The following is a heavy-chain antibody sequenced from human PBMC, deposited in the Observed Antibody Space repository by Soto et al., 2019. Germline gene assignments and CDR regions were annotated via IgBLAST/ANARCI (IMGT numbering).Heavy chain of an antibody. V-gene: IGHV3-23*01. CDR3: AKAPTYTVTTPVDY. CDR2: ISGSGGST. D-gene: IGHD4-17*01. Sequence: GGSLRLSCAASGFTFSSYAMSWVRQAPGKGLEWVSAISGSGGSTYYADSGKGRFTISRDNSKNTLYLQMNSLRAEDTAVYYCAKAPTYTVTTPVDYWGQGTLVTVSS. J-gene: IGHJ4*02. CDR1: GFTFSSYA.